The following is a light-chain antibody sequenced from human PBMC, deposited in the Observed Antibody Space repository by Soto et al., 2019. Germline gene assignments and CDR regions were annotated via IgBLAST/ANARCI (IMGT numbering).Light chain of an antibody. V-gene: IGKV3-20*01. J-gene: IGKJ5*01. CDR2: GAS. Sequence: EIVLTQSPGTLSLSPGERATLSCRATQTISSNYLAWYQQKPGQAPRLLIHGASTRAAGIPDRFSGSGSGTDFTLTITRLEPEDSAVYFCQQYTGPPTTFGQGTQVEI. CDR1: QTISSNY. CDR3: QQYTGPPTT.